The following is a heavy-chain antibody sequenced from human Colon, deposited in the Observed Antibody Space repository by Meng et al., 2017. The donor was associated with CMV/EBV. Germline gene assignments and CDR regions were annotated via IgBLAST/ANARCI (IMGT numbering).Heavy chain of an antibody. CDR2: MYRNGSP. J-gene: IGHJ4*02. CDR3: ALTYGANEPFES. CDR1: GVNVITTY. D-gene: IGHD4-17*01. Sequence: GESLKISCAASGVNVITTYINWVRQAPGKGLEWVAVMYRNGSPFYADSVKGRFTISRDISKNTVSLQMNSLRPEDTAIYFCALTYGANEPFESWGLGTLVTVSS. V-gene: IGHV3-53*01.